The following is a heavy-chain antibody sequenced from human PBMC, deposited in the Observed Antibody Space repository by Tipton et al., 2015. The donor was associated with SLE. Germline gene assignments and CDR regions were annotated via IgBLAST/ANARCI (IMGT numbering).Heavy chain of an antibody. J-gene: IGHJ4*02. D-gene: IGHD1-1*01. Sequence: TLSLTCTVSGDTIDGNTYFWDWIRQPPGKGLMLIGSISYSGATSYNPSLKSRVTISVDTSKNHFSLSLISVTAADTAVYYCARLTPWRYDYWGPGMLVTVSS. V-gene: IGHV4-39*07. CDR1: GDTIDGNTYF. CDR2: ISYSGAT. CDR3: ARLTPWRYDY.